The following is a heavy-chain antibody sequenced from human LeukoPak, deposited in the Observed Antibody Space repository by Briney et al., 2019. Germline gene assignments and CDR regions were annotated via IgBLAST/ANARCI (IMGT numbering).Heavy chain of an antibody. J-gene: IGHJ4*02. CDR2: IYHSGST. Sequence: SETLSLTCTVSGYSISSGYYWGWIRQPPGKGLEWIGSIYHSGSTYYNPSLKSRVTISVDTSKNQFSLKLSSVTAADTAVYYCAREEWELRDYWGQGTLVTVSS. CDR3: AREEWELRDY. CDR1: GYSISSGYY. V-gene: IGHV4-38-2*02. D-gene: IGHD1-26*01.